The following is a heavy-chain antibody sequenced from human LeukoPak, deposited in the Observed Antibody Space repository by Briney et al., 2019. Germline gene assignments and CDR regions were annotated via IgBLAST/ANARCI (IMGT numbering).Heavy chain of an antibody. V-gene: IGHV3-30*18. CDR2: ISYDGSNK. CDR3: AKDDCSSTSCSSYFDY. D-gene: IGHD2-2*01. CDR1: GFTFSSYG. Sequence: PGGSLRLSCAASGFTFSSYGMHWVRQAPGKGLEWVAVISYDGSNKYYADSVKGRFTISRDNSKNTLYLQMNSLRAEDTAVYYCAKDDCSSTSCSSYFDYWGQGTLVTVSS. J-gene: IGHJ4*02.